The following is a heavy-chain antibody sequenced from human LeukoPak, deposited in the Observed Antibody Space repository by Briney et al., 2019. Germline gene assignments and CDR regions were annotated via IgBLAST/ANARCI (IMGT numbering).Heavy chain of an antibody. D-gene: IGHD5-12*01. CDR3: ARDLRASRPNDYYYYGMDV. V-gene: IGHV1-2*02. CDR1: GYTFTGYY. Sequence: ASVKVTYKASGYTFTGYYMHWVRQAPGQGLEWMGWINPNSGGTNYAQKFQGRVTMTRDTSISTAYMELSRLRSDDTAVYYCARDLRASRPNDYYYYGMDVWGQGTTVTVSS. J-gene: IGHJ6*02. CDR2: INPNSGGT.